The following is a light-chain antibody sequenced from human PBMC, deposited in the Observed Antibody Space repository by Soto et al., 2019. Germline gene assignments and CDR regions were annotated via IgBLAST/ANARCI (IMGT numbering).Light chain of an antibody. Sequence: DLQMTQSPSSLSASVGDRVTITCRASQTISTYLNWYQQKPGKAPKLLIYAASTLQSGVPSRFSGSGSGTDFTLTINSLQSEDFATYYCQQSLGIPYTFGQGTKLEIQ. CDR3: QQSLGIPYT. V-gene: IGKV1-39*01. CDR2: AAS. CDR1: QTISTY. J-gene: IGKJ2*01.